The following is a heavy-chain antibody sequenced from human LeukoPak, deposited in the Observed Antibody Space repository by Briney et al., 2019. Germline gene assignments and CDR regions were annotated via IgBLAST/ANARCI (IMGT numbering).Heavy chain of an antibody. Sequence: EASVKVSCKSFGYTFTSNYMHWVRQAPGQGPEWMGVISPSGASTTYAQTFQGRVTLTRDMSTSTDYLELSSLRSEDTAVYYCARDNSVRDEAWWFSPWGQGTLVTVCS. CDR3: ARDNSVRDEAWWFSP. CDR1: GYTFTSNY. D-gene: IGHD5-24*01. CDR2: ISPSGAST. J-gene: IGHJ5*02. V-gene: IGHV1-46*01.